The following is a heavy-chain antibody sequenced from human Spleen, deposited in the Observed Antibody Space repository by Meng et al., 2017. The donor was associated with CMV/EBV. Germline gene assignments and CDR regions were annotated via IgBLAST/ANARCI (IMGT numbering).Heavy chain of an antibody. CDR1: GGSISSGDYY. CDR2: IYYSGST. J-gene: IGHJ4*02. CDR3: ARAPEDYGSGSPRQ. D-gene: IGHD3-10*01. V-gene: IGHV4-30-4*08. Sequence: SETLSLTCTVSGGSISSGDYYWSWIRQPPGKGLEWIGYIYYSGSTYYNPSLKSRVSISVDTPKNQFSLKLSSVTAADTAVYYCARAPEDYGSGSPRQWGQGTLVTVSS.